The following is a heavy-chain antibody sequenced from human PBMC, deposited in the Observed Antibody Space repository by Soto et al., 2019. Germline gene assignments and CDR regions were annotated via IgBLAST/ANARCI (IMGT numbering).Heavy chain of an antibody. CDR1: GFTFSNAW. J-gene: IGHJ4*02. CDR3: TTATGTKKPPGFDY. V-gene: IGHV3-15*01. Sequence: GGSLRLSCAASGFTFSNAWMSWVRQAPGKGLEWVGRIKSKTDGGTTDYAAPVKGRFTISRDDSKNTLYLQMNSLKTEDTAVYYCTTATGTKKPPGFDYWGQGTLVTVSS. CDR2: IKSKTDGGTT. D-gene: IGHD1-7*01.